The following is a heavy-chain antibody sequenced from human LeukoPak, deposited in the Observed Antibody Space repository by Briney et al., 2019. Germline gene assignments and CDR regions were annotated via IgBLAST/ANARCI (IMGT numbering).Heavy chain of an antibody. CDR1: GGSISSGDYY. Sequence: PSETLSLTCTVSGGSISSGDYYWSWIRQPPGKGLEWIGYIYYSGSTYYNPSLKSRVTISVDASKNQFSLKLSSVTAADTAVYYCARWPHPYLLNSGSSQGPGYNWFDPWGQGTLVTVSS. D-gene: IGHD4-23*01. V-gene: IGHV4-30-4*01. J-gene: IGHJ5*02. CDR2: IYYSGST. CDR3: ARWPHPYLLNSGSSQGPGYNWFDP.